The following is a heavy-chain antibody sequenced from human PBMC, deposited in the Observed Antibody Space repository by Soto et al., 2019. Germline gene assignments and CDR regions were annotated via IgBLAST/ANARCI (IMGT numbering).Heavy chain of an antibody. CDR3: ARDALSTDTSFYY. V-gene: IGHV3-21*01. D-gene: IGHD2-2*02. CDR2: ISSSSSYI. Sequence: EVQLVESGGGLVKPGGSLRLSCAASGFTFSSYSMNWVRQAPGKGLEWVSSISSSSSYIYYADSVKGRFTISRDNAKNSLYLQMNSLRAEDTAVYYCARDALSTDTSFYYWGQGTLVTVSS. J-gene: IGHJ4*02. CDR1: GFTFSSYS.